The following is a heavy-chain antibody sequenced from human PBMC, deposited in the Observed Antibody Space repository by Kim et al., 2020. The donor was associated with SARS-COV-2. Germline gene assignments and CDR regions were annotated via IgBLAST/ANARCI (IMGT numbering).Heavy chain of an antibody. D-gene: IGHD5-12*01. J-gene: IGHJ4*02. CDR3: AKDRIRYSHY. V-gene: IGHV3-23*01. Sequence: TYCPDSVKGRFTISRDHAKTTLYLQVSRLRAVDTAVYYCAKDRIRYSHYWGEGTLVSVSS. CDR2: T.